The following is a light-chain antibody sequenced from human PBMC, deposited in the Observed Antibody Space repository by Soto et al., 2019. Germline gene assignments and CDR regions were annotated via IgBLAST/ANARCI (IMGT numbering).Light chain of an antibody. J-gene: IGKJ2*01. CDR1: QSVTSNY. CDR2: GAS. Sequence: EIVLTQSPGTLSLSPGERATLSCGASQSVTSNYLAWYQQKPGQAPRLLIVGASIRVKGIPDRFIGSGSGADFTLTISRLEPEDFAVYYCQQRSNWPRGTFGQGTKLEIK. V-gene: IGKV3D-20*02. CDR3: QQRSNWPRGT.